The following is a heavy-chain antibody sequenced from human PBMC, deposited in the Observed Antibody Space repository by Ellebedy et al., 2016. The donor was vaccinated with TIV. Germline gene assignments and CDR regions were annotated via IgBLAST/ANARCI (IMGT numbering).Heavy chain of an antibody. J-gene: IGHJ3*02. CDR2: INPNSGGT. CDR3: ARDRDVSGSYDRGAFDI. V-gene: IGHV1-2*04. Sequence: ASVKVSXKASRYTFTGYYMHWVRQAPGQGLEWMGWINPNSGGTNYAQKFQGWVTMTRDTSISTAYMELSRLRSDDTAVYYCARDRDVSGSYDRGAFDIWGQGTMVTVSS. CDR1: RYTFTGYY. D-gene: IGHD1-26*01.